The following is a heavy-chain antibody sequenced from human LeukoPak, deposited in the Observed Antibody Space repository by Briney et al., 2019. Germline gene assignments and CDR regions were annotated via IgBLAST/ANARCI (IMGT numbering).Heavy chain of an antibody. D-gene: IGHD6-19*01. CDR2: LYYSGIT. J-gene: IGHJ2*01. V-gene: IGHV4-39*01. CDR3: ARRYSSGWAYWYFDL. CDR1: GGSISSSSYH. Sequence: PSETLSLTCTVSGGSISSSSYHWGWIRQLPGKGLEWIGSLYYSGITYYNPSLKSRVTISVDTSKNQFSLKLSSVTAADTAVYYCARRYSSGWAYWYFDLWGRGTLVTVSS.